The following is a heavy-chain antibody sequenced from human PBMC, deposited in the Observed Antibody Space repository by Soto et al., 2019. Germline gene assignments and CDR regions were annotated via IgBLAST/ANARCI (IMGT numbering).Heavy chain of an antibody. CDR1: GGSISSSSYY. CDR2: IYYSGST. CDR3: ARHGRNQGRDGYKLRGAWFDP. Sequence: QLQLQESGPGLVKPSETLSLTCTVSGGSISSSSYYWGWIRQPPGKGLEWIGSIYYSGSTYYNPSLKSRVTLSVDTSKNQFALKLSSVTAADTAVYYCARHGRNQGRDGYKLRGAWFDPWGQGTLVTVSS. V-gene: IGHV4-39*01. J-gene: IGHJ5*02. D-gene: IGHD5-12*01.